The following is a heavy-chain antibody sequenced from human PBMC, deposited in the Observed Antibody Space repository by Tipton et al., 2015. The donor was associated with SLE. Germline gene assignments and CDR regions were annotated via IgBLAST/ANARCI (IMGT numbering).Heavy chain of an antibody. V-gene: IGHV4-31*03. CDR1: GGSISSGGYY. D-gene: IGHD3-10*01. CDR3: ASSMVRGPYGPRAFDI. J-gene: IGHJ3*02. CDR2: IYYSGST. Sequence: TLSLTCTVSGGSISSGGYYWSWIRQHPGKGLEWIGYIYYSGSTYYNPSLKSRVTISVDTSKNQFSLKLSSVTAADTAVYYCASSMVRGPYGPRAFDIWGQGTMVTVSS.